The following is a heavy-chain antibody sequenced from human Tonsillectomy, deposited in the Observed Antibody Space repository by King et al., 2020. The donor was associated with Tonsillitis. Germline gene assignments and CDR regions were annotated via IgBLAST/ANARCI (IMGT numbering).Heavy chain of an antibody. J-gene: IGHJ1*01. CDR1: GFTFSSYA. V-gene: IGHV3-23*04. CDR2: ISGSGGST. D-gene: IGHD6-13*01. Sequence: VQLVQSGGGLVQPGGSLRLSCAASGFTFSSYAMSWVRQAPGKGLEWVSAISGSGGSTYYADSVKGRFTISRDNSKNTLYLQMNSLRAEDTAVYYCANVHHTYDTIWQQLVPRYFQHWGQGTLVTVSS. CDR3: ANVHHTYDTIWQQLVPRYFQH.